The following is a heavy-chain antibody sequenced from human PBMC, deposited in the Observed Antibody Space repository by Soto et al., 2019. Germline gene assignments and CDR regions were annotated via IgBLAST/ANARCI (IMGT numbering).Heavy chain of an antibody. J-gene: IGHJ5*02. CDR1: GGSFSGYY. CDR2: INHSGST. CDR3: ARGADYVWGSYRPLYHNWFDP. Sequence: QVQLQQWGAGLLKPSETLSLTCAVYGGSFSGYYWSWIRQHPGKGLEWIGEINHSGSTNYNPYLKSRVTISVDTSKNQFSLKLSSVTAADTAVYYCARGADYVWGSYRPLYHNWFDPWGQGTLVTVSS. D-gene: IGHD3-16*02. V-gene: IGHV4-34*01.